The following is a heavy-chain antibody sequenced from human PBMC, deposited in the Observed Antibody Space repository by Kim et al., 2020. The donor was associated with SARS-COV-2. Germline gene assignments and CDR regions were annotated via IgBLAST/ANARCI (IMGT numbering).Heavy chain of an antibody. Sequence: GGSLRLSCAASGFTFSNYVMHWVRQAPGKGLEWVAVTSYDGSKKHYADSVKGRFTISRDNSENTLYLEMNSLRPEDTAVYYCVKVYNILTGDYDPSPFAYCGQGTLVTVSS. CDR3: VKVYNILTGDYDPSPFAY. J-gene: IGHJ4*02. D-gene: IGHD3-9*01. CDR2: TSYDGSKK. V-gene: IGHV3-30*18. CDR1: GFTFSNYV.